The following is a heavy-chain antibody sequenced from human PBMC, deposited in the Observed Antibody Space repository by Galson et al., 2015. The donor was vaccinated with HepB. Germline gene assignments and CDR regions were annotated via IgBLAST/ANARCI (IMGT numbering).Heavy chain of an antibody. Sequence: SLRLSCAASGFTFSNHGMHWVRQAPGKGLECVALIWYDGSKENYADSVRGRFIISRDDSKNTLYLQMNSLRAEDTAIYYCARDATFGAYDMWGHGTMVTVSS. CDR1: GFTFSNHG. D-gene: IGHD2/OR15-2a*01. V-gene: IGHV3-33*01. CDR2: IWYDGSKE. CDR3: ARDATFGAYDM. J-gene: IGHJ3*02.